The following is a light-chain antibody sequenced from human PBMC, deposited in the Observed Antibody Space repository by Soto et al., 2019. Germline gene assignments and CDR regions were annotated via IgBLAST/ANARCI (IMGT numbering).Light chain of an antibody. CDR3: QQRSNWPRT. CDR2: DAS. V-gene: IGKV3-11*01. CDR1: QSVSSY. J-gene: IGKJ2*01. Sequence: EIVLTQSPVTLSLSPGERATLSCRASQSVSSYLAWYQQKSGQAPRLLIYDASNRATGIPARFSGSGSGTDFTLTISSLEPEDFAVYYCQQRSNWPRTFGQGTKLEIK.